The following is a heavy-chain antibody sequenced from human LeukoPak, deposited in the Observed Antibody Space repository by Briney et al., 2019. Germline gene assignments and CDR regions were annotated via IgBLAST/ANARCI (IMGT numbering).Heavy chain of an antibody. Sequence: PGGSLRLSCAASGFTFSSYSMNWVRQAPGKGLEWLAVISNDGNKKFYADSVKGRFTLSRDNFNNTLYLQINSLTPEDTAFYYCASSRTYHYDNSGPADGYWGQGTLVTVSS. CDR1: GFTFSSYS. CDR2: ISNDGNKK. J-gene: IGHJ4*02. V-gene: IGHV3-30*03. CDR3: ASSRTYHYDNSGPADGY. D-gene: IGHD3-22*01.